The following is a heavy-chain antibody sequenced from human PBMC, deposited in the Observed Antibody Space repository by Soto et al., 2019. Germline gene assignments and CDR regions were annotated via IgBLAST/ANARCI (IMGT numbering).Heavy chain of an antibody. V-gene: IGHV3-30*18. J-gene: IGHJ4*02. CDR1: GFTFSSYG. CDR2: ISYDGSNK. Sequence: QVQLVESGGGVVQPGRSLRLSCAASGFTFSSYGMHWVRQAPGKGLEWVAVISYDGSNKYYADSVKGRFTISRDNSKNTLYLQMNSLRAEDTAVYYCAQGRDLLRSYFDYWGQGTLVTVSS. CDR3: AQGRDLLRSYFDY.